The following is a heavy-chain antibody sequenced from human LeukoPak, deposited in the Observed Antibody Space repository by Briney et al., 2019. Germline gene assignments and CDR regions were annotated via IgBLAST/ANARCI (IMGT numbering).Heavy chain of an antibody. CDR1: GGTFSSYA. Sequence: SVKVSCKASGGTFSSYAISWVRQAPGQGLEWMGGIIPIFGTANYAQKFRGRVTITTDESTSTAYMELSSLRSEDTAVYYCARDGRSGSYYRLDYWGQGTLVTVSS. CDR3: ARDGRSGSYYRLDY. CDR2: IIPIFGTA. J-gene: IGHJ4*02. V-gene: IGHV1-69*05. D-gene: IGHD1-26*01.